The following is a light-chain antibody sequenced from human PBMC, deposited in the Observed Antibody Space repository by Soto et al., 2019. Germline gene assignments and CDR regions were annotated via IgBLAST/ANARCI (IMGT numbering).Light chain of an antibody. CDR1: SSDVGGYNL. Sequence: QSVLTQPASVSGSPGQSITISCTGASSDVGGYNLVSWYQQHPGKAPKLMIYEVSKRPSGVSNRFSGSQSGNTASLTISGLQAEDEADYYCCLYAGSSTVAFGGGTQLTVL. J-gene: IGLJ2*01. V-gene: IGLV2-23*02. CDR3: CLYAGSSTVA. CDR2: EVS.